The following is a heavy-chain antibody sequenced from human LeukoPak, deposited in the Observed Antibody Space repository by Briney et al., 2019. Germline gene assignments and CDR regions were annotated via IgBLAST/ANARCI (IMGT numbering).Heavy chain of an antibody. V-gene: IGHV1-2*02. CDR3: ASAHPMVRGVFDP. D-gene: IGHD3-10*01. Sequence: ASVKLSCTASGYTFSGYYMHWVRQAPGQGLEWMGWIKPISGGTNYAQKFQGRVTMTRDTAISTAYFELSRLRPADTAAAYCASAHPMVRGVFDPWGGGTLVSVVS. CDR2: IKPISGGT. J-gene: IGHJ5*02. CDR1: GYTFSGYY.